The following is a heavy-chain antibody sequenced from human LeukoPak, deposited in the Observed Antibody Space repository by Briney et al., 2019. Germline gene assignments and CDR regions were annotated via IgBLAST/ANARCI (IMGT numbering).Heavy chain of an antibody. J-gene: IGHJ5*02. CDR2: IYTSGST. CDR1: GGSISSGSYY. CDR3: ARDLLGLGH. Sequence: PSQTLSLTCTVSGGSISSGSYYWSWIRQPAGKGLEWIGRIYTSGSTNYNPSLKSRVTISVDTSKNQFSLKLSSVTAADTAVYYCARDLLGLGHWGQGTLVTVSS. V-gene: IGHV4-61*02.